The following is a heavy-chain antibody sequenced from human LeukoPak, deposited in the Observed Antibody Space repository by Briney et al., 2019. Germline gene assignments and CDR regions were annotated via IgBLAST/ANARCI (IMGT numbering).Heavy chain of an antibody. CDR1: GYTFTDYY. J-gene: IGHJ6*04. CDR2: VDPEDGET. CDR3: ATSEVGRFWSPDV. V-gene: IGHV1-69-2*01. Sequence: GASVKVSCKASGYTFTDYYMHWVQQAPGKGLGWMGRVDPEDGETIYAEKFQGRVTITADTSTDTAYMELSSLRSEDTAVYYCATSEVGRFWSPDVWGKGTTVTVSS. D-gene: IGHD3-3*01.